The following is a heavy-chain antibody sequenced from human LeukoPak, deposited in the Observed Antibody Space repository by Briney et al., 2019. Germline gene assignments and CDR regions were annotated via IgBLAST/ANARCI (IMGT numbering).Heavy chain of an antibody. Sequence: GGALRVSCVASGFTFSSDGMRWVRQAPGKGLEWVAFIRYDGSNKYYADSVKGRFTISRDNSKNTLYLQMNSLRAEDTAVYYCAKDRGYTYGSGGDYWVQGTLVTVSS. CDR1: GFTFSSDG. D-gene: IGHD5-18*01. V-gene: IGHV3-30*02. CDR3: AKDRGYTYGSGGDY. CDR2: IRYDGSNK. J-gene: IGHJ4*02.